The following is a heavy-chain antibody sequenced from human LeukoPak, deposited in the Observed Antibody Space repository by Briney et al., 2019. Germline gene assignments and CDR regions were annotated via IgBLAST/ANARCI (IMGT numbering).Heavy chain of an antibody. CDR1: GFTFSSYS. V-gene: IGHV3-7*03. D-gene: IGHD3-3*01. Sequence: GGSLRLSCAASGFTFSSYSMNWVRQAPGKGLEWVANIKEDGSEKYYVDSVKGRFTISRDNAKNSVHLQMNSLRAEDTALYYRAKGGRFALDYAFDIWGQGTMVTVSS. CDR2: IKEDGSEK. J-gene: IGHJ3*02. CDR3: AKGGRFALDYAFDI.